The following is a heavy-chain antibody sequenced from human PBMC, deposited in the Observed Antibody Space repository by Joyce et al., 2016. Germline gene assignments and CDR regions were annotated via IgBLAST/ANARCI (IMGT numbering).Heavy chain of an antibody. D-gene: IGHD3-3*01. V-gene: IGHV4-39*01. CDR2: VYYTGIT. CDR3: ASLGYDCLAAFDI. Sequence: QLQLQESGPGLVKPSETLSLTCTVSGGSFNSSSYYWGWIRQPPGKGLELIGSVYYTGITYYSPSLKSRVTISIDTSKTQFSLKLSSVTAADTAVYYCASLGYDCLAAFDIWGPGTMVTVSS. CDR1: GGSFNSSSYY. J-gene: IGHJ3*02.